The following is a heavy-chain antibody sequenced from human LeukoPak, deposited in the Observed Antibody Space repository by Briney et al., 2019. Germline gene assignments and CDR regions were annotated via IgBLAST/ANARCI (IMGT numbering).Heavy chain of an antibody. J-gene: IGHJ4*02. Sequence: SETLSLTCAVYGGSFSGYYWSWIRQPPGKGLEWIGEINHSGSTNYNPSLKSRVTISVDTSKNQFSLKLSSVTAADTAVYYCARASYFWGIYRQPQRSHGIKYYFDYGGQGPLVTVPS. CDR2: INHSGST. CDR3: ARASYFWGIYRQPQRSHGIKYYFDY. CDR1: GGSFSGYY. D-gene: IGHD3-16*01. V-gene: IGHV4-34*01.